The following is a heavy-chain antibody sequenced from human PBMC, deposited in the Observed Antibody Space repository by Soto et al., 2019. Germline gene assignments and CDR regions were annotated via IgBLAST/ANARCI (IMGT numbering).Heavy chain of an antibody. Sequence: QVQLVESGGGVVQPGRSLRLSCAASGFTFSSYGMHWVRQAPGKGLEWVAVIWYDGSNKYYADSVKGRFTISRDNAKNTLYLQMNSLGAEDTAVDYCARDRYCSTTSCYDNRDYDYGMDVRGQGTTVTVSS. D-gene: IGHD2-2*01. CDR2: IWYDGSNK. CDR3: ARDRYCSTTSCYDNRDYDYGMDV. CDR1: GFTFSSYG. J-gene: IGHJ6*02. V-gene: IGHV3-33*01.